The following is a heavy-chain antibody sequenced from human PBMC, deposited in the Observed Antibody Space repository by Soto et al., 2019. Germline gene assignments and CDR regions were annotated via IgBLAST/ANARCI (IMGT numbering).Heavy chain of an antibody. CDR2: IYSGGSI. CDR3: ARGSTVTTSRYFDL. V-gene: IGHV3-53*01. D-gene: IGHD4-17*01. CDR1: GFTVSSNY. Sequence: EVQLVESGGGLIQPGGSLRLSCAASGFTVSSNYMSWVRQAPGKGLEWVSVIYSGGSIYYADSVKGRFTISRDNSKNTLYLQMNSLRAEDTAVYHCARGSTVTTSRYFDLWGRGTLVTVSS. J-gene: IGHJ2*01.